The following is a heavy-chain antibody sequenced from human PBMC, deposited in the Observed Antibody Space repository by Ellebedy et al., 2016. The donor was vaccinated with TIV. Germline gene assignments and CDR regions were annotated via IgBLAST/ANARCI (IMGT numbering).Heavy chain of an antibody. J-gene: IGHJ6*02. Sequence: GESLKISCAASGTTIRSYSMNWVRQAPGKGLEWVSAISGSGGSTYYADSVKGRFTISRDNSKNTLYLQMNSLRAEDTAVYYCAGEIFGVAFYYGMDVWGQGTTVTVSS. D-gene: IGHD3-3*01. CDR1: GTTIRSYS. CDR2: ISGSGGST. V-gene: IGHV3-23*01. CDR3: AGEIFGVAFYYGMDV.